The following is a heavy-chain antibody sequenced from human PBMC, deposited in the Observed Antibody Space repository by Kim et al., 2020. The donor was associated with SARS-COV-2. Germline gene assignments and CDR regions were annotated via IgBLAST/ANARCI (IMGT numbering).Heavy chain of an antibody. J-gene: IGHJ6*02. Sequence: ASVKVSCKASGYTFTSYGISWVRQAPGQGLEWMGWISAYNGNTNYAQKLQGRVTMTTDTSTSTAYMELRSLRSDDTAVYYCARESPPPLLLRYFDDYYYYGMDVWGQGTTVTVSS. CDR2: ISAYNGNT. V-gene: IGHV1-18*04. CDR3: ARESPPPLLLRYFDDYYYYGMDV. D-gene: IGHD3-9*01. CDR1: GYTFTSYG.